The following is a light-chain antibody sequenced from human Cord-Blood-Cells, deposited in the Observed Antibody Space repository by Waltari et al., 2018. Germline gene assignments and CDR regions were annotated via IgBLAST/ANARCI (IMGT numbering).Light chain of an antibody. J-gene: IGLJ3*02. CDR1: SSDVGGYNY. Sequence: QSALTQPPSASGSPGQSVTISCTGTSSDVGGYNYVSCYQQHPGKAPKLMIYEVSKRPSGVPERFSGSKSGNTASLTVSGLQAEDEADYYCSSYAGSNNLVFGGGTKLTVL. CDR2: EVS. CDR3: SSYAGSNNLV. V-gene: IGLV2-8*01.